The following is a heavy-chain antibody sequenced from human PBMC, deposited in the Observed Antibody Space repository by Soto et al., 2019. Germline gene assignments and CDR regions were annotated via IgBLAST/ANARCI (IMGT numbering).Heavy chain of an antibody. V-gene: IGHV1-69*01. D-gene: IGHD3-22*01. CDR2: IIPICGTA. CDR3: ARDGVHYYDSSGPRAGAFDI. Sequence: QVQLVQSGAEVKKPGSSVKVSCKASGGTFSSYAISWVRQAPGQGLEWMGGIIPICGTANYAQKFQGRVTITADESTSTANMELSSLRSEDTAVYYCARDGVHYYDSSGPRAGAFDIWGQGTMVTVSS. CDR1: GGTFSSYA. J-gene: IGHJ3*02.